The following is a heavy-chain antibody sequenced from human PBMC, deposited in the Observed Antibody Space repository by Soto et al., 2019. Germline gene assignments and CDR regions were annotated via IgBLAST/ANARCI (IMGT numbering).Heavy chain of an antibody. V-gene: IGHV4-59*11. CDR2: VYYNGIT. J-gene: IGHJ4*02. D-gene: IGHD7-27*01. CDR3: TRANWYSEY. CDR1: GGSINNHY. Sequence: QVQLQESGPGLVKPSETLSLTCTVSGGSINNHYWSWIRQPPGKGLEWLGYVYYNGITNYNPSLKSRVTMSVGTSKNHLSLNLTSLTAADTAIYYCTRANWYSEYWGQGTLVTVSS.